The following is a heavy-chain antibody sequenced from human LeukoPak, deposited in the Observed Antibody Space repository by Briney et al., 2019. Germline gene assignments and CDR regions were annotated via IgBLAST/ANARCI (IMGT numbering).Heavy chain of an antibody. CDR3: ASVPNAYDYVWGSYRQPNDY. J-gene: IGHJ4*02. V-gene: IGHV1-8*01. CDR1: GYTFTSYD. D-gene: IGHD3-16*02. Sequence: ASVKVSCKASGYTFTSYDINWVRQATGQGLEWMGWMNPNSGNTGYAQKFQGRVTMTRNTSISTAYMELSSLRSEDTAVYYCASVPNAYDYVWGSYRQPNDYWGQGTLVTVSS. CDR2: MNPNSGNT.